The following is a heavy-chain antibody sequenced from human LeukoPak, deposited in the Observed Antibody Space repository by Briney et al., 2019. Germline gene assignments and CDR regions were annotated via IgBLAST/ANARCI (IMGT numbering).Heavy chain of an antibody. CDR3: ARDPQQQLGIYDAFDI. J-gene: IGHJ3*02. V-gene: IGHV3-30*19. CDR1: GFTFSTYG. Sequence: GGSLRLSCAASGFTFSTYGMHWVRQAPGKGLEWVAVISYDGSNKYYADSVKGRFTISRDNSKNTLYLQMNSLRAEDTAVYYCARDPQQQLGIYDAFDIWGQGTMVTVSS. D-gene: IGHD6-13*01. CDR2: ISYDGSNK.